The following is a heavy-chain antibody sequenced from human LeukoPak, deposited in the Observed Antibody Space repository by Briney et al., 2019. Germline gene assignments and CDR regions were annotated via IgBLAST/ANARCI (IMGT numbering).Heavy chain of an antibody. V-gene: IGHV4-59*08. CDR1: GASTSTYY. CDR3: AQSTGWPGFDY. J-gene: IGHJ4*02. D-gene: IGHD2-2*01. Sequence: SETLSLTCIVSGASTSTYYWIWIRQPPGKGLEWIGYIYNGGSTNYNPSLKSRVTISVDTSKNQFSLKLTSLTAADTAMYYCAQSTGWPGFDYWGQGVLVTVSS. CDR2: IYNGGST.